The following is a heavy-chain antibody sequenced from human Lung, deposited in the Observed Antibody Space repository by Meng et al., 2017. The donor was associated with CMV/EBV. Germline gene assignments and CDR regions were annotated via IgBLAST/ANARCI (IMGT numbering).Heavy chain of an antibody. Sequence: ASVXVSXKASGYTFSGYFMYWVRQAPGQGLEWMGWINPKSGGTNYAQRFQGKVTMTRDTSTGTAYMELTRLRSDDTAVYYCARVLVMMYVDHYNIMDLWGQGTXVTVYS. J-gene: IGHJ6*02. CDR2: INPKSGGT. V-gene: IGHV1-2*02. CDR3: ARVLVMMYVDHYNIMDL. D-gene: IGHD2-8*01. CDR1: GYTFSGYF.